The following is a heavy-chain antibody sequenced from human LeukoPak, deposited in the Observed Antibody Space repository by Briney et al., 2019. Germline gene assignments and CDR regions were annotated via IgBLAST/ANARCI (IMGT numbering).Heavy chain of an antibody. V-gene: IGHV1-2*02. CDR1: GYTFTGYY. CDR2: INPNSSGT. D-gene: IGHD3-22*01. J-gene: IGHJ4*02. Sequence: GASVKVSCKASGYTFTGYYMHWVRQAPGQGLGWMGWINPNSSGTNYAQKVQGRVTMTSDTSISTAYMELSRLRSDDTAVYYCARVYPYYDSSGYFDYWGQGTLVTVSS. CDR3: ARVYPYYDSSGYFDY.